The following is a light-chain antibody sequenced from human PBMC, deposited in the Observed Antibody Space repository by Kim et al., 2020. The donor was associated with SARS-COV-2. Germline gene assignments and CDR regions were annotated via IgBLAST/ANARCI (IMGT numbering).Light chain of an antibody. Sequence: VPPGQTANITCSGDKLGDKYPCWYQQTPGQSPVLVIYQGYKRPSGIPERFSGSNSGNTATLTISGTQAMDEADYYCQAWDSSTPYVFGTGTKVTVL. CDR2: QGY. V-gene: IGLV3-1*01. CDR1: KLGDKY. CDR3: QAWDSSTPYV. J-gene: IGLJ1*01.